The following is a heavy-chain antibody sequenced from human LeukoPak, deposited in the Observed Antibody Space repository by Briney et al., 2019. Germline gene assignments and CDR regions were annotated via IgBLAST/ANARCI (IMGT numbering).Heavy chain of an antibody. CDR1: GGSISSYY. D-gene: IGHD6-13*01. CDR3: ARILGSSSWYYFDY. CDR2: IYYSGST. Sequence: KPSETLSLTCTVSGGSISSYYWSWIRQPPGKGLEWIGYIYYSGSTNYNPSLKSRVTISVDTSKNQFSLKLSSVTAADTAVYYCARILGSSSWYYFDYWGQGTLVTVSS. V-gene: IGHV4-59*01. J-gene: IGHJ4*02.